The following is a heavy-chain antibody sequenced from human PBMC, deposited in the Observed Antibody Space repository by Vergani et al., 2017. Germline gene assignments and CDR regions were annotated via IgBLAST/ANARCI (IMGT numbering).Heavy chain of an antibody. Sequence: QLQLQESGPGLVKPSETLSLTCTVSGGSISSSSYYWGWIRQPPGKGLEWIGSIYYSGSTYYNPSLKSRVTISVDTSKNQFSLKLSSGTAADTAVYYCARLGSTVPTEWGQGTLISVSS. D-gene: IGHD4-17*01. CDR1: GGSISSSSYY. V-gene: IGHV4-39*01. CDR3: ARLGSTVPTE. CDR2: IYYSGST. J-gene: IGHJ4*02.